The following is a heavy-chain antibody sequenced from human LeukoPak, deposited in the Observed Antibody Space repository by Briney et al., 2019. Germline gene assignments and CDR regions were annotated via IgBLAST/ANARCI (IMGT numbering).Heavy chain of an antibody. D-gene: IGHD6-19*01. CDR3: VRGGGYSSGWFEAPFDN. Sequence: PGRSLRLSCAASGVTFSGYFMTWVRQASRQGLEWVSSMSGTSTYIYYADSVEGRFTISRDNANNSLYLQMGGLRAVDMAVYCCVRGGGYSSGWFEAPFDNWGQGTLVTVSS. CDR2: MSGTSTYI. J-gene: IGHJ4*02. V-gene: IGHV3-21*01. CDR1: GVTFSGYF.